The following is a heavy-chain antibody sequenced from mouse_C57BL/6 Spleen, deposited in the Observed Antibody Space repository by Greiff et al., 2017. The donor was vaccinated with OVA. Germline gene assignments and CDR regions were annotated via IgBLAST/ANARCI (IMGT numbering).Heavy chain of an antibody. CDR3: ARSEDITAVVNAMDY. Sequence: QVQLQQPGAELVMPGASVKLSCKASGYTFTSYWMHWVKQRPGQGLEWIGEIDPSDSYTNYNQKFKGKSTLTVDKSSSTAYMQLSSLTSEDSAVYYCARSEDITAVVNAMDYWGQGTSVTVSS. CDR2: IDPSDSYT. V-gene: IGHV1-69*01. CDR1: GYTFTSYW. D-gene: IGHD1-1*01. J-gene: IGHJ4*01.